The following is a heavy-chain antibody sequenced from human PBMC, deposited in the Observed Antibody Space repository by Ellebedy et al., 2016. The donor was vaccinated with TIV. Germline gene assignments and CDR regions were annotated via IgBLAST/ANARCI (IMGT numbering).Heavy chain of an antibody. D-gene: IGHD6-13*01. J-gene: IGHJ5*02. CDR3: ARDARFIDQQHNWFDP. V-gene: IGHV3-11*01. CDR2: ISNSGHTI. CDR1: GFIFSDYY. Sequence: GGSLRLSCAASGFIFSDYYMSWIRQAPGKGLEWVSYISNSGHTIYYADSVKGRFTISRDNAENSLYLQMNSLGPEDTAVYYCARDARFIDQQHNWFDPWGQGTLVTVSS.